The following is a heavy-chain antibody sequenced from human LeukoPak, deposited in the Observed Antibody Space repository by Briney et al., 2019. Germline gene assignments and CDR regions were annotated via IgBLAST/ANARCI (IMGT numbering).Heavy chain of an antibody. D-gene: IGHD2-2*01. CDR1: GFTFSSYA. CDR3: ARDGIVVVPAAMGGVYYYYYMDV. J-gene: IGHJ6*03. Sequence: GRSLRLSCAASGFTFSSYAMHWVRQAPGKGLEWVAVISYDGSNKYYADSVKGRFTISRDNAKNSLYLQMNSLRAEDTAVYYCARDGIVVVPAAMGGVYYYYYMDVWGKGTTVTISS. V-gene: IGHV3-30*04. CDR2: ISYDGSNK.